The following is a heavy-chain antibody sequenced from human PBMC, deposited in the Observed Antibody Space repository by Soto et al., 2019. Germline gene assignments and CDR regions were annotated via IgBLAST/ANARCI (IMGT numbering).Heavy chain of an antibody. Sequence: GGSLRLSGAAAGFTFSSYWMHWVRQAPGKGLVWVSRINRDGSSANYADSVKGRFTISRDNAKNTLYLQMNSLRAEDAPVYYRARETYRNFYFDNWGQGALVTVSS. CDR2: INRDGSSA. V-gene: IGHV3-74*01. CDR3: ARETYRNFYFDN. D-gene: IGHD1-1*01. J-gene: IGHJ4*02. CDR1: GFTFSSYW.